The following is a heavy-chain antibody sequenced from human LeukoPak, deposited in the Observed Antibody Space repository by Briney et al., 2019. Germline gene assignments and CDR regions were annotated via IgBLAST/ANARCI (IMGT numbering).Heavy chain of an antibody. J-gene: IGHJ4*02. V-gene: IGHV4-39*01. CDR2: IYYSGST. CDR3: ARQLGYCSSTSCYADKVDY. Sequence: SETLSLTCTVSGGSISISSYYWGWIRQPPGKGLEWIGSIYYSGSTYYNPSLKSRVTISVDTSKNQFSLKLSSVTAADTAVYYCARQLGYCSSTSCYADKVDYWGQGTLVTVSS. CDR1: GGSISISSYY. D-gene: IGHD2-2*01.